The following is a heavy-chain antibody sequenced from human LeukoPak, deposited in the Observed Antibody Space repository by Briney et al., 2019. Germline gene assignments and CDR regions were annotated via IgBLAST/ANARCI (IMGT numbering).Heavy chain of an antibody. CDR1: GFTFDDYA. J-gene: IGHJ5*02. CDR3: AKGGGYYYDSSGDSTSASWFDP. Sequence: GGSLRLSCAASGFTFDDYAMHWVRQAPGKGLEWVSGISWNSGSIGYADSVKGRFTISRDNAKNSLYLQMNSLRAEDTALYYCAKGGGYYYDSSGDSTSASWFDPWGQGTLVTVSS. CDR2: ISWNSGSI. V-gene: IGHV3-9*01. D-gene: IGHD3-22*01.